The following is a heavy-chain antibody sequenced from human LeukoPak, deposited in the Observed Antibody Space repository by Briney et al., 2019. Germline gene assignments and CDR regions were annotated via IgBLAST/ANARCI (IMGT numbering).Heavy chain of an antibody. V-gene: IGHV1-2*02. D-gene: IGHD6-19*01. CDR1: GYTFTGYY. Sequence: GASVKVSCKASGYTFTGYYMHWVRQAPGQGLEWMGWISPNSGGPNYAQKCQGRVTMTRDTSISTAYMELSRLRSDETAVYYCAREGAAVADTNWFDPWGQGTLFTVSS. CDR3: AREGAAVADTNWFDP. CDR2: ISPNSGGP. J-gene: IGHJ5*02.